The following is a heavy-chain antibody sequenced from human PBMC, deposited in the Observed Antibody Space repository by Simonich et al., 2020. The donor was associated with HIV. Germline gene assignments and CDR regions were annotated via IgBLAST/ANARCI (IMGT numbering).Heavy chain of an antibody. J-gene: IGHJ4*02. Sequence: QVQLEQSGAAVKKPGASVKVSCKTSGYTFTNYYMHWVRQAPGQGLAWMGIINPRGDIKTYAQNFKGRVTMTRDTSTSTVYMELSSLRSEDTAVYYCARGYSSSSYYLDFWGQGTLVTVSS. CDR2: INPRGDIK. CDR1: GYTFTNYY. CDR3: ARGYSSSSYYLDF. V-gene: IGHV1-46*01. D-gene: IGHD6-13*01.